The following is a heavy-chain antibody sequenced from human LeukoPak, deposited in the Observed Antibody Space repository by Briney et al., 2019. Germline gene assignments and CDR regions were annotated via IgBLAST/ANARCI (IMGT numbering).Heavy chain of an antibody. CDR2: IYPGDSDT. Sequence: GESLKISCKGSGYSFTSYWIGWARQMPGKGLELMGNIYPGDSDTRYSPSFQGQVTISADKSISTAYLKWSSLKATDTAMYYCARSVGSGWPEFDYWGQGTLVTVSS. V-gene: IGHV5-51*01. D-gene: IGHD6-19*01. CDR3: ARSVGSGWPEFDY. J-gene: IGHJ4*02. CDR1: GYSFTSYW.